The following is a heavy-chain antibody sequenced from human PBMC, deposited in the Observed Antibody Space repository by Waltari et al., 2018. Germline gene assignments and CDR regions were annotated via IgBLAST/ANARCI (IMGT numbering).Heavy chain of an antibody. CDR2: IIPILGIA. D-gene: IGHD3-3*01. CDR1: GGTFSSYA. CDR3: ARGIMTIFGVVISFDY. J-gene: IGHJ4*02. Sequence: QVQLVQSGAEVKKPGSSVKVSCKASGGTFSSYAISWVRQAPGQGLEWMGGIIPILGIANYAQKFQGRVTITADKSTSTAYMELSSLRSEDTAVYYCARGIMTIFGVVISFDYWGQGTLVTVSS. V-gene: IGHV1-69*10.